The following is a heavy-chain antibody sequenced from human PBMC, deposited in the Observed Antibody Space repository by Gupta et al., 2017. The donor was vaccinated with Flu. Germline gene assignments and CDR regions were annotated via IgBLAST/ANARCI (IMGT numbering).Heavy chain of an antibody. CDR2: IYYSGST. Sequence: SSYYWGEIRQPPGKGLEWIGSIYYSGSTSYNPSLKSRVTISVDTSKTQFSLKRSSVTAADTAVYYWTSGGTVRPWGPVDYWGQGTLVTVSS. V-gene: IGHV4-39*01. D-gene: IGHD3-16*01. CDR3: TSGGTVRPWGPVDY. J-gene: IGHJ4*02. CDR1: SSYY.